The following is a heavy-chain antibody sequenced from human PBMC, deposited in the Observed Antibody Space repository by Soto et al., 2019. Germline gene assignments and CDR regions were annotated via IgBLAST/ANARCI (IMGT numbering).Heavy chain of an antibody. J-gene: IGHJ6*04. D-gene: IGHD6-19*01. Sequence: PVGSLRLSFAASGFTFSSYAMSWVRQAPGKGLEWVSAISGSGGSTYYADSVKGRFTISRDNSKNTLYLQMNSLRAEDTAVYYWANHAVAARTSGMDGCGKGNTVTVSS. V-gene: IGHV3-23*01. CDR3: ANHAVAARTSGMDG. CDR2: ISGSGGST. CDR1: GFTFSSYA.